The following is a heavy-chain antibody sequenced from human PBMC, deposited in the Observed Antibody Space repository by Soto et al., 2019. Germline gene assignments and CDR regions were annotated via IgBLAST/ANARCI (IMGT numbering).Heavy chain of an antibody. V-gene: IGHV3-15*01. Sequence: GSLRLSCAASGFTFSNAWMSWVRQAPGKGLEWVGRIKSKTDGGTTDYAAPVKGRFTISRDDSKNTLYLQMNSLKTEDTAVYYCTTGYDSSGYYYYYYGMDVWGQGTTVTVSS. CDR1: GFTFSNAW. CDR3: TTGYDSSGYYYYYYGMDV. J-gene: IGHJ6*02. D-gene: IGHD3-22*01. CDR2: IKSKTDGGTT.